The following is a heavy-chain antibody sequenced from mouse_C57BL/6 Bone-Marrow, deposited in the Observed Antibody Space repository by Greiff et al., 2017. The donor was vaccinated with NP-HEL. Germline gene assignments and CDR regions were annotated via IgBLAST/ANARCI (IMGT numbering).Heavy chain of an antibody. CDR3: ARTNYGSSYPRYFDV. D-gene: IGHD1-1*01. J-gene: IGHJ1*03. V-gene: IGHV1-26*01. Sequence: EVQLQQSGPELVKPGASVKISCKASGYTFTDYYMNWVKQSHGKSLEWIGDINPNNGGTSYNQKFKGKATLTVDKSSSTAYMELRSLTSEDSAVYYCARTNYGSSYPRYFDVWGTGTTVTVSS. CDR2: INPNNGGT. CDR1: GYTFTDYY.